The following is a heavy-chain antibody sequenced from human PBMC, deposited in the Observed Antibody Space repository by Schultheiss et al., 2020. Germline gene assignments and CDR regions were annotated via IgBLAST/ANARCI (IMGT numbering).Heavy chain of an antibody. CDR2: INHSGST. CDR1: GGSFSGYY. V-gene: IGHV4-34*01. Sequence: SETLSLTCAVYGGSFSGYYWSWIRQPPGKGLEWIGEINHSGSTNYNPSLKSRVTISVDTSKNQFSLKLSSVTAADTAVYYCARAGRSVTTYFDYWGQGTLVTVSS. CDR3: ARAGRSVTTYFDY. J-gene: IGHJ4*02. D-gene: IGHD4-17*01.